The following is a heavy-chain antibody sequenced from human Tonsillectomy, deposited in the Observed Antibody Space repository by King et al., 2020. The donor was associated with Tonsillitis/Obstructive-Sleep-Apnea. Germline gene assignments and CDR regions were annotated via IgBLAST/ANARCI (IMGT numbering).Heavy chain of an antibody. Sequence: VQLQESGPGLVKPSETLSLTCTVSGGSISSYYWSWIRQPPGKGLEWIGDIFYSGSTNYNPSLESRVTISVDTAKNQFSLKLSSVTAADTAVYYCARDHCSSTSCYGNYYYMDVWGKGTTVTVSS. CDR1: GGSISSYY. CDR2: IFYSGST. D-gene: IGHD2-2*01. CDR3: ARDHCSSTSCYGNYYYMDV. V-gene: IGHV4-59*01. J-gene: IGHJ6*03.